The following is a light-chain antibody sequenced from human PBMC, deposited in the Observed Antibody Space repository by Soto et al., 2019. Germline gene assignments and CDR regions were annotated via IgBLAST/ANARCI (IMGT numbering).Light chain of an antibody. CDR2: EVS. CDR1: SSDVGGYNY. CDR3: SSYAGSKTL. Sequence: QSALTQPPSASGSPGQSVTISCTGTSSDVGGYNYVSWYQQHPGKAPKRMIYEVSKRPSGVPDRFSGSKSGNTASLTVSGLQAEDEADYYCSSYAGSKTLFGGGTKLTVL. J-gene: IGLJ2*01. V-gene: IGLV2-8*01.